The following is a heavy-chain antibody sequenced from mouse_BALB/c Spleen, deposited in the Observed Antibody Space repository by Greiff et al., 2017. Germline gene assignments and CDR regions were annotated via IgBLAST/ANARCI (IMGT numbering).Heavy chain of an antibody. CDR2: IDPANGNT. D-gene: IGHD2-4*01. V-gene: IGHV14-3*02. Sequence: VQLQQSGAELVKPGASVKLSCTASGFNIKDTYMHWVKQRPEQGLEWIGRIDPANGNTKYDPKFQGKATITADTSSNTAYLQLSSLTSEDTAVYYCAREGDYDGYAMDYWGQGTSVTVSS. CDR3: AREGDYDGYAMDY. J-gene: IGHJ4*01. CDR1: GFNIKDTY.